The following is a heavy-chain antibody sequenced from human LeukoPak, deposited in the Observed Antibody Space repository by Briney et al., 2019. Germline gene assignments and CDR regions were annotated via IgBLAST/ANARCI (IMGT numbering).Heavy chain of an antibody. CDR2: IYHSGST. J-gene: IGHJ2*01. CDR1: GYSISSDYY. Sequence: SETLSLTCAVSGYSISSDYYWGWIRQPPGKGLEWIGSIYHSGSTYYNPSLKSRVTISVDTSKNQFSLKLSSVTAADTAVYYCARQYCSSTSCYGVWYFDIWGRGTLVTVSS. V-gene: IGHV4-38-2*01. D-gene: IGHD2-2*01. CDR3: ARQYCSSTSCYGVWYFDI.